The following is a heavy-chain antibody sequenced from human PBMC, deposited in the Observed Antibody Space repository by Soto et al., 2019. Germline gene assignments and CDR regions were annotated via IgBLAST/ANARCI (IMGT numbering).Heavy chain of an antibody. Sequence: TLSLTCTVSGGSISSYYWSWIRQPPGKGLEWIGYIYYSGSTNYNPSLKSRVTISVDTSKNQFSLKLSSVTAADTAVYYCARTYCSGGSCYGYVFDPWGQGTLVTVSS. V-gene: IGHV4-59*08. J-gene: IGHJ5*02. CDR2: IYYSGST. D-gene: IGHD2-15*01. CDR3: ARTYCSGGSCYGYVFDP. CDR1: GGSISSYY.